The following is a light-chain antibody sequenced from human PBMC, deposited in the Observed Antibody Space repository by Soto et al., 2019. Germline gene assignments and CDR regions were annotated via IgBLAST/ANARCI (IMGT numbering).Light chain of an antibody. V-gene: IGKV1-8*01. J-gene: IGKJ5*01. Sequence: IRMTQSPSSLSASTGDRVTITWRASQGISSYLAWYQQKPGKAPKLLIYAASTLQSGVPSRFSGSGSGTDFTLTISSLQPEDFAIYYCQQTHSFPITFGQGTRLEIK. CDR1: QGISSY. CDR2: AAS. CDR3: QQTHSFPIT.